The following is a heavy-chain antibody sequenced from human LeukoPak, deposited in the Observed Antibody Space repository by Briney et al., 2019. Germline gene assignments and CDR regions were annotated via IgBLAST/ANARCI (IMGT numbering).Heavy chain of an antibody. D-gene: IGHD3-16*01. CDR2: MYYSGST. Sequence: PSETLSLTCTLSGGSISSSSYSWGWIRQPPGKGLEWIGYMYYSGSTNYNPSLKSRVTISIDTSKNQFSLKLSSVTAADTAVYYCARRTGEAVWFDPWGQGTLVTVSS. CDR3: ARRTGEAVWFDP. CDR1: GGSISSSSYS. J-gene: IGHJ5*02. V-gene: IGHV4-61*05.